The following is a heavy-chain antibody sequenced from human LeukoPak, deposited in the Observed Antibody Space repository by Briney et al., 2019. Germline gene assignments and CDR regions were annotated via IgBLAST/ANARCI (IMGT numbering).Heavy chain of an antibody. CDR3: AKCGIVGATSLDY. CDR1: GFTFSSYA. CDR2: ISGSGGST. J-gene: IGHJ4*02. D-gene: IGHD1-26*01. V-gene: IGHV3-23*01. Sequence: PSGGSLSLSCAASGFTFSSYAMSWVRQAPGKGLEWVSAISGSGGSTYYADSVKGRFTISRDNSKNTLYLQMNSLRAEDTAVYYCAKCGIVGATSLDYWGQGTLVTVSS.